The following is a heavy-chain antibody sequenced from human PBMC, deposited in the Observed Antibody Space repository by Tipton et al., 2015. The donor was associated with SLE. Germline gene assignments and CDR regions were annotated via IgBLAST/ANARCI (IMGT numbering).Heavy chain of an antibody. V-gene: IGHV4-59*12. CDR3: ARGRGSSSSGHY. J-gene: IGHJ4*02. CDR2: IYYSGST. CDR1: GGSISGSY. Sequence: TLSLTCSVSGGSISGSYWSWIRQPPRKGLEWIGYIYYSGSTNYNPSLKSRVTISVDTSKNQFSLKLSSVTAADTAVYYCARGRGSSSSGHYWGQGTLVTVSS. D-gene: IGHD6-6*01.